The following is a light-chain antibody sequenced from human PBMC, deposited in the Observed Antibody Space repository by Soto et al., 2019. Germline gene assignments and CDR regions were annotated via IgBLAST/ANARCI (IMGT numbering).Light chain of an antibody. J-gene: IGKJ5*01. V-gene: IGKV1-39*01. CDR3: MQALQTSIT. CDR1: HTIMTY. Sequence: IQMTQSPSSLSASVGDEVTITCRASHTIMTYLNWYQLKPGKPPRLLIYAASSLQSGVPSRFSGSGSGTDFTLKISRVEAEDVGVYYCMQALQTSITFGQGTRLEIK. CDR2: AAS.